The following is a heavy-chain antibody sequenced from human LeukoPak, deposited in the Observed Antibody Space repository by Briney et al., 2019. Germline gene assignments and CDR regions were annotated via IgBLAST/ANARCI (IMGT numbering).Heavy chain of an antibody. CDR1: GGSISGHY. CDR3: ARRGVEMAPVRPDNWFDP. V-gene: IGHV4-59*08. D-gene: IGHD5-24*01. J-gene: IGHJ5*02. CDR2: ISYSGRT. Sequence: SETLSLTCTVSGGSISGHYWSWIRQPPGKGLEWIGYISYSGRTKYNPSLKSRVTLSVDTSKNQFSLKVNSVTAADTAVYYCARRGVEMAPVRPDNWFDPWGQGTLVTVSS.